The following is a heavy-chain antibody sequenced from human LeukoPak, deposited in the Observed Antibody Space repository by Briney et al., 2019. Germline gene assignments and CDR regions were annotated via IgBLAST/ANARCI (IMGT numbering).Heavy chain of an antibody. D-gene: IGHD1-26*01. CDR1: GGTFSSYA. CDR2: IIPIFGTA. Sequence: SVKVSCKASGGTFSSYAISWVRQAPGQGLEWMGGIIPIFGTANYAQKFQGRVTITADESTSTAYMELSSLRSEDTAVYYCARDRLKEWELLGSVGYYGMDVWGQGTTVTVSS. V-gene: IGHV1-69*01. J-gene: IGHJ6*02. CDR3: ARDRLKEWELLGSVGYYGMDV.